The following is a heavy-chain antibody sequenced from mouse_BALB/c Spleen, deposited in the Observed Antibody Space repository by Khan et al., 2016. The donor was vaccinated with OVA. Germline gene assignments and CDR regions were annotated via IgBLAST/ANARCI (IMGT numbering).Heavy chain of an antibody. CDR2: IRYDGSN. CDR3: ARGGVVVPYWYFDV. Sequence: EVQLQESGPGLVKPSQSLSLTCSVTGYSITGGYSWSWIRQFPGNKLEWMGYIRYDGSNNYNPSLKNRISITRDTSKNQFFLTLHSVTTEDTATYYCARGGVVVPYWYFDVWGAGTTVTVSS. J-gene: IGHJ1*01. CDR1: GYSITGGYS. D-gene: IGHD1-1*01. V-gene: IGHV3-6*02.